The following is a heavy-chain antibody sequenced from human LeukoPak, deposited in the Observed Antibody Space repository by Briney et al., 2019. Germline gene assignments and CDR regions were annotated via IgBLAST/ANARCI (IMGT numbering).Heavy chain of an antibody. V-gene: IGHV5-51*01. Sequence: GEPLKISCKASGYSFIGYWITWFRQMQGRGLEWMGIIYPGDSNTRYSPSFQGQVIISADKSISTAYLQWSSLKASDTAIYYCGRPPTPYQYYFDYWGEGTLVTVSS. D-gene: IGHD2-2*01. CDR1: GYSFIGYW. J-gene: IGHJ4*02. CDR2: IYPGDSNT. CDR3: GRPPTPYQYYFDY.